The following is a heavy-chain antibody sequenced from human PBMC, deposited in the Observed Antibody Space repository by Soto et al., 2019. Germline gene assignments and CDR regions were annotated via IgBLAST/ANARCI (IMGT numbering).Heavy chain of an antibody. V-gene: IGHV3-30*09. CDR3: ARRARDSYDAIDV. CDR2: ISYDGSDK. D-gene: IGHD3-22*01. Sequence: VQLVESGGGEVQPGRSLRLSCAASGFKYTDFALHWVRQAPGKGLEWVAIISYDGSDKYYADSVKGRFVISRDNPKNTLYLEMNSLRPEDTAVYFCARRARDSYDAIDVWGQGTTVNVFS. CDR1: GFKYTDFA. J-gene: IGHJ6*02.